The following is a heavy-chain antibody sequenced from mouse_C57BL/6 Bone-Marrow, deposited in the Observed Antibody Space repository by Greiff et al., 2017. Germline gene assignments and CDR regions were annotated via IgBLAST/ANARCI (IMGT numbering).Heavy chain of an antibody. V-gene: IGHV1-39*01. J-gene: IGHJ4*01. CDR2: INPNYGTT. CDR3: ARGRVYYDYGGTMDY. Sequence: EVQLQQSGPELVKPGASVKISCKASGYSFTDYNMNWVKQSNGKSLEWIGVINPNYGTTSYNQKFKGKGTLTVDQSSSTAYIQLHSLTSEDSAVYYCARGRVYYDYGGTMDYWGQGTSVTVSS. D-gene: IGHD2-4*01. CDR1: GYSFTDYN.